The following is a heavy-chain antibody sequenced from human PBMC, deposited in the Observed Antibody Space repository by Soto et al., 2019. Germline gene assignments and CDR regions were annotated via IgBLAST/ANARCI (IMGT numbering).Heavy chain of an antibody. CDR2: VYRTGST. CDR1: GGSISTSNW. Sequence: PSETLSLTCAVSGGSISTSNWWSWVRQPPGKGLKWIGEVYRTGSTNYNPSLESRVIVSVDKSKNQFSLKLTSVTAADTAVYYCARARATIAAAAIFDCWGQGTLVT. V-gene: IGHV4-4*02. J-gene: IGHJ4*02. CDR3: ARARATIAAAAIFDC. D-gene: IGHD6-13*01.